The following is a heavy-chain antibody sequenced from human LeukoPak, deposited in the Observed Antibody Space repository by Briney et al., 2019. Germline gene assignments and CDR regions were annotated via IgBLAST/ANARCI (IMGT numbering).Heavy chain of an antibody. J-gene: IGHJ4*02. CDR1: GFTFSNYG. D-gene: IGHD3-22*01. Sequence: QPGRSLRLSCAASGFTFSNYGMHWVRQAPGKGLEWVANIKQDGSGKYYVDSVQGRFTISRDNAKNSLYLQMNSLRAEDTAVYYCARDVGYDSSGYYPYYFDYWGQGTLVTVSS. CDR3: ARDVGYDSSGYYPYYFDY. CDR2: IKQDGSGK. V-gene: IGHV3-7*05.